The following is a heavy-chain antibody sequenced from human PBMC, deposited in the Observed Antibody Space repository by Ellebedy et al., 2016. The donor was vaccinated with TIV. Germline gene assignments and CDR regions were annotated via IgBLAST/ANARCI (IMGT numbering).Heavy chain of an antibody. CDR1: GYTFTSYF. V-gene: IGHV1-46*01. CDR2: INPNGGGT. CDR3: ARGDKYYYESSGYHSTY. J-gene: IGHJ4*02. D-gene: IGHD3-22*01. Sequence: ASVKVSCMASGYTFTSYFMYWVRQAPGQGLEWMGIINPNGGGTNYAQKFQGRVTMTRDTSTSTVYMELSSLRSEDTAVYYCARGDKYYYESSGYHSTYWGQGTLVTVSS.